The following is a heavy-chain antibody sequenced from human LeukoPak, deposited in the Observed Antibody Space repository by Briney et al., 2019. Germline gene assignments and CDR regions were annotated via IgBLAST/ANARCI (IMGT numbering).Heavy chain of an antibody. CDR3: ARIGDLYYDSSGHNDY. CDR1: GFTFSSYS. Sequence: GGSLRLSCAASGFTFSSYSMNWVRQAPGKGLDWVSSISSSSSYIYYADSVKGRFTISRDNAKNSLYLQMNSLRAEDTAVYYCARIGDLYYDSSGHNDYWGQGTLVTVSS. V-gene: IGHV3-21*01. J-gene: IGHJ4*02. CDR2: ISSSSSYI. D-gene: IGHD3-22*01.